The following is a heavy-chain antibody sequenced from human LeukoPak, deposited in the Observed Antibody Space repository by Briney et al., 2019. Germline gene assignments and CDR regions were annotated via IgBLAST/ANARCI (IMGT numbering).Heavy chain of an antibody. CDR1: GGSISSYY. V-gene: IGHV4-59*01. Sequence: SETLSLTCTVSGGSISSYYWSWIRQPPGKGLEWIGYIYYSGSTNYNPSLKSRVTISVDTSKNQFSLKLSSVTAADTAVYYCVRDRRPDGMDVWGQGTTVTVSS. CDR3: VRDRRPDGMDV. J-gene: IGHJ6*02. CDR2: IYYSGST.